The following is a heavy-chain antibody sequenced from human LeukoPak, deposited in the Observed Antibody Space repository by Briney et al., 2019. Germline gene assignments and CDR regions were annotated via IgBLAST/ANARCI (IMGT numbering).Heavy chain of an antibody. Sequence: PGGSLRLSCAASGFTFSSYGMHWVRQAPGKGLEWVAFIRYDGSNKYYADSVKGRFTISRDNSKNTLYLQMNSLRAEDTAVYYCARDGSGGAATSPYFDYWGQGTLVTVSS. CDR3: ARDGSGGAATSPYFDY. D-gene: IGHD3-10*01. V-gene: IGHV3-30*02. CDR2: IRYDGSNK. CDR1: GFTFSSYG. J-gene: IGHJ4*02.